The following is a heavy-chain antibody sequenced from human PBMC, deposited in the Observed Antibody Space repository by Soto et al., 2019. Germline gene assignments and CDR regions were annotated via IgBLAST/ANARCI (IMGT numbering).Heavy chain of an antibody. CDR1: GFTFSSYA. D-gene: IGHD6-13*01. J-gene: IGHJ6*03. V-gene: IGHV3-23*01. Sequence: GGSLRLSCAASGFTFSSYAMSWVRQAPGKGLEWVSAISGSGGSTYYADSVKGRFTISRDNSKNTLYLQMNSLRAEDTAVYYCAKAGPSRDGDYYYYYMDVWGKGTTVTVSS. CDR3: AKAGPSRDGDYYYYYMDV. CDR2: ISGSGGST.